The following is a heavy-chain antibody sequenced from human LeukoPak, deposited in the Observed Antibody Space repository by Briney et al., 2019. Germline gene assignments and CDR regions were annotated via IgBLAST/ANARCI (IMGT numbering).Heavy chain of an antibody. J-gene: IGHJ4*02. D-gene: IGHD4-17*01. CDR2: VNPNSGGT. V-gene: IGHV1-2*06. Sequence: ASVKVSCKASGYTFTGHYIHWVRQAPGQGLEWMGRVNPNSGGTNYAQKFQGRVTITSDTSTSTAYMELSRLRSDDTAVYYCARGQWVTTVTSAPGYWGQGTLVTVSS. CDR3: ARGQWVTTVTSAPGY. CDR1: GYTFTGHY.